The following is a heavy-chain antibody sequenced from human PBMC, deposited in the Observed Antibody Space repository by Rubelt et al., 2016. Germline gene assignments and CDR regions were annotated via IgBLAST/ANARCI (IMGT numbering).Heavy chain of an antibody. D-gene: IGHD6-19*01. CDR2: ISRSGSTI. Sequence: YSMNWVRQAPGKGPEWVSYISRSGSTIYSADSVKGRFTISRDNAKNSLYLQMNSLRAEDTAVYYCARSVAGTGGWFDPWGQGTLVTVSS. V-gene: IGHV3-48*01. CDR1: YS. J-gene: IGHJ5*02. CDR3: ARSVAGTGGWFDP.